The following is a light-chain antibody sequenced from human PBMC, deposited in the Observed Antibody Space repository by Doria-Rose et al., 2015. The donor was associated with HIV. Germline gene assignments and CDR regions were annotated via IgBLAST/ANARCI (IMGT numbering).Light chain of an antibody. Sequence: QSVLTQPPSVSGAPGQRVTISCTGNSSNIGAGYDVHWYQQLPGTAPKLLIYDNNNRPSGVPDRFSGSKSGTSASLAITGLQAEDEADYYCQSYDKSVVFGGGTKLSVL. CDR1: SSNIGAGYD. CDR2: DNN. J-gene: IGLJ2*01. V-gene: IGLV1-40*01. CDR3: QSYDKSVV.